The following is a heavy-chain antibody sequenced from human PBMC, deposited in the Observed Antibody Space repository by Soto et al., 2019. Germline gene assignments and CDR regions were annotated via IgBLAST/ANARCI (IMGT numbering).Heavy chain of an antibody. V-gene: IGHV3-74*01. D-gene: IGHD1-7*01. CDR2: INSDGSST. CDR3: ARDVRITGTTDAFDI. J-gene: IGHJ3*02. CDR1: GFTFSSYW. Sequence: GGSLRLSCAASGFTFSSYWMHWVRQAPGKGLVWVSRINSDGSSTSYADSVKGRFTISRDNAKNTLYLQMNSLRAEDTAVYYCARDVRITGTTDAFDIWGQGTMVTVSS.